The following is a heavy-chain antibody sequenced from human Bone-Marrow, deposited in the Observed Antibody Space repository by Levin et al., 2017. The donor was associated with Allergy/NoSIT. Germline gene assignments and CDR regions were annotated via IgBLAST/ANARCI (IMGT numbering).Heavy chain of an antibody. CDR2: IDGSGTTT. D-gene: IGHD3/OR15-3a*01. Sequence: GESLKISCAASGFTFAAYGMNWVRQAPGKGLEWVARIDGSGTTTSYADSVKGRFTISRDNSKNTLSLLINSLRAEDTALYFFSTDFVLFSAPFSFDYLGQGTLVTVSS. J-gene: IGHJ4*02. CDR3: STDFVLFSAPFSFDY. V-gene: IGHV3-23*01. CDR1: GFTFAAYG.